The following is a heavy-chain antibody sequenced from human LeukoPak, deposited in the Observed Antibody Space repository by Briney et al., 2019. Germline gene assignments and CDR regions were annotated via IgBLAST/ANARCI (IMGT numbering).Heavy chain of an antibody. D-gene: IGHD3-10*01. CDR1: GYTFTSYD. Sequence: GASVKVSCKASGYTFTSYDINWVRQATGQGLEWMGWMNPNSGNTGYAQKFQGRVTMTRNTSISTAYMELSSLRSEDTAGYYCARGLWVGESRSGPDDYWGQGTLVTVSS. V-gene: IGHV1-8*01. CDR3: ARGLWVGESRSGPDDY. CDR2: MNPNSGNT. J-gene: IGHJ4*02.